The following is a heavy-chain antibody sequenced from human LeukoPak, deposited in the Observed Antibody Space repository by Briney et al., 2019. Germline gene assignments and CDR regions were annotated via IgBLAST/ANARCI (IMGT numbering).Heavy chain of an antibody. V-gene: IGHV3-9*01. Sequence: QPGRSLRLSCAASGFTFDDYAMHWVRQAPGKGLEWVSGISWNSGSIGYADSVKGRFTISRDNAKNSLYLQMNSLRAEDTALYYCAVQRTLWQQVLDHWGQGTLVTVSS. CDR1: GFTFDDYA. CDR3: AVQRTLWQQVLDH. D-gene: IGHD6-13*01. CDR2: ISWNSGSI. J-gene: IGHJ4*02.